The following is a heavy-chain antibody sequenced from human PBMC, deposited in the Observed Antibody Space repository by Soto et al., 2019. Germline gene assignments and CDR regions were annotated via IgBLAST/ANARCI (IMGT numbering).Heavy chain of an antibody. V-gene: IGHV3-30-3*01. J-gene: IGHJ3*02. Sequence: QVQLVESGGGVVQPGRSLRLSCAASGFPFSSYAMHWVRQAPGKGLEWVAVISYDGSNKYYADSVKGRFTISRDNSKNTLYLQMNSLRAEDTAVYYCARDKDSAATYAFDIWGQGTMVTVSS. D-gene: IGHD6-13*01. CDR2: ISYDGSNK. CDR3: ARDKDSAATYAFDI. CDR1: GFPFSSYA.